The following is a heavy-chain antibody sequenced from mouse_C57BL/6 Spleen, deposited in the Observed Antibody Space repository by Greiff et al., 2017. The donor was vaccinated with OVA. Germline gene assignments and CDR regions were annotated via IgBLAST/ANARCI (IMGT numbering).Heavy chain of an antibody. CDR1: GYTFTSYW. CDR2: IYPSDSET. CDR3: ARSYDYGAMDY. V-gene: IGHV1-61*01. J-gene: IGHJ4*01. Sequence: VQLQQPGAELVRPGSSVKLSCKASGYTFTSYWMDWVKQRPGQGLEWIGNIYPSDSETHYNQKFKDKATLTVDKSSSTAYMQLSSLTSEDSAVYYCARSYDYGAMDYWGQGTSVTVSS. D-gene: IGHD2-4*01.